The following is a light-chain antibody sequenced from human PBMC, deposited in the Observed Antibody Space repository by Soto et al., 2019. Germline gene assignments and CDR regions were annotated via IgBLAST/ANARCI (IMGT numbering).Light chain of an antibody. CDR3: SSYAGNSRYV. Sequence: QSVLTQPPSASGSPGQSVTISCTGTSSGVGRYNYISWYQQRPGKAPKLIIYEVSKRPSGVPDRLSGFKYGNTASLTVSGLQAEDEADYYCSSYAGNSRYVFGTGTKVTVL. V-gene: IGLV2-8*01. J-gene: IGLJ1*01. CDR1: SSGVGRYNY. CDR2: EVS.